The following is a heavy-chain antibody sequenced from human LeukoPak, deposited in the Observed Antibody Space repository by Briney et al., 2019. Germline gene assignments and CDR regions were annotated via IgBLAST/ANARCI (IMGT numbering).Heavy chain of an antibody. D-gene: IGHD6-19*01. Sequence: GGSLKLSCAASGFTFSGSAMHWVRQAPGKGLEWVSTISGSDGSTNYADSVKGRFSISRDNSKNTLYLQMKSLRAEDTAVYYCAKELYGWYYDYWGQGTLVTVSS. CDR1: GFTFSGSA. CDR3: AKELYGWYYDY. V-gene: IGHV3-23*01. J-gene: IGHJ4*02. CDR2: ISGSDGST.